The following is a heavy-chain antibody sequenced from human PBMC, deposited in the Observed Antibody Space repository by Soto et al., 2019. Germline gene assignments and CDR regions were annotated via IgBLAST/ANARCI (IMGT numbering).Heavy chain of an antibody. CDR2: IYYSGST. CDR1: GGSVSSYY. CDR3: ARHFTYPGAFDI. V-gene: IGHV4-59*08. J-gene: IGHJ3*02. Sequence: SETLSLTCTVSGGSVSSYYWSWIRQPPGKGLEWIGYIYYSGSTNYNPSLKSRVTISVDTSKNQFSLRLSSVTAADTAVYYCARHFTYPGAFDIWGQGTMVTVS.